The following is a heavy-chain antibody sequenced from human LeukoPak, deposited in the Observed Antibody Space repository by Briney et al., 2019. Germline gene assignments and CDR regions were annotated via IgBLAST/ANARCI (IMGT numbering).Heavy chain of an antibody. Sequence: ASVKVSCKASGYIYTSYGINWVRQAPGQGLEWMGWISAYNGNTKYAQKLQGRVTMTTDTSTSTAHMELRSLRTHDTAVYYCTRFPEWFGVNVDYWGQGTLVTVSS. V-gene: IGHV1-18*01. CDR1: GYIYTSYG. CDR2: ISAYNGNT. J-gene: IGHJ4*02. CDR3: TRFPEWFGVNVDY. D-gene: IGHD3-10*01.